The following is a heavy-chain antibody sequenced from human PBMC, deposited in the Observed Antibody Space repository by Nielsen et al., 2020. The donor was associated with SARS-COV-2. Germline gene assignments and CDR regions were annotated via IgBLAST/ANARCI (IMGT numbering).Heavy chain of an antibody. CDR3: ARDWSRAFDV. V-gene: IGHV3-7*01. Sequence: GVLKISCAASGFTFSSLWMSWVRQVPGKGLGWVADIKPDGSEKFYVDSVKGRFTISRDNAKNSMSLQMNSLRVEDTAVYYCARDWSRAFDVWGQGTMVTVS. J-gene: IGHJ3*01. CDR2: IKPDGSEK. CDR1: GFTFSSLW.